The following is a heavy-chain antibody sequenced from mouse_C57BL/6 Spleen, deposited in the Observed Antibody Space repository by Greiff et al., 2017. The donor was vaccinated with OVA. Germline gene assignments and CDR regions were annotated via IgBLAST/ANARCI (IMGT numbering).Heavy chain of an antibody. D-gene: IGHD2-4*01. CDR2: ISGGGSYT. CDR1: GFTFSSYA. Sequence: EVKLMESGGGLVKPGGSLKLSCAASGFTFSSYAMSWVRQTPEKRLEWVATISGGGSYTYYPDNVKGRFTISRDNAKNNLYLQMSHLKSEDTAMYYCARDRGDYDEGVGDWGKGTLVTVSA. CDR3: ARDRGDYDEGVGD. J-gene: IGHJ3*01. V-gene: IGHV5-4*01.